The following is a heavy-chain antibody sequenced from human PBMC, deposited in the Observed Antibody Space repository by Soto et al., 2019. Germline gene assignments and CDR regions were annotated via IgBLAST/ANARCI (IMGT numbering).Heavy chain of an antibody. V-gene: IGHV1-69*13. CDR1: GGTFSSYA. J-gene: IGHJ6*02. D-gene: IGHD3-10*01. CDR2: IIPIFGTA. Sequence: SVKVSCKASGGTFSSYAISWVRQAPGRGLEWMGGIIPIFGTANCAQKFQGRVTITADESTSTAYMELSSLRSEDTAVYYCARGVYYGSGNYYYGMDVWGQGTTVTVSS. CDR3: ARGVYYGSGNYYYGMDV.